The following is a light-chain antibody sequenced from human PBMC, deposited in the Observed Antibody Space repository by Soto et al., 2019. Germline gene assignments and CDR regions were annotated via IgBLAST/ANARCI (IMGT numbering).Light chain of an antibody. CDR3: SSYTSSSTGV. Sequence: QSALTQPASVSGSPGLSITISCTGTSSDVGGYNYVSWYQQNPGKAPKLMIYDVSNRPSGVSNRFSGSKSGNTASLTISGLQAEDEADYYCSSYTSSSTGVFGGGTKLTVL. V-gene: IGLV2-14*01. CDR2: DVS. CDR1: SSDVGGYNY. J-gene: IGLJ2*01.